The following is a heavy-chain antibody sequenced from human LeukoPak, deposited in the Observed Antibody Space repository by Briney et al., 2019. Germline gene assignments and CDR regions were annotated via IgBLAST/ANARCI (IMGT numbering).Heavy chain of an antibody. J-gene: IGHJ6*03. Sequence: GASVKVSCKASGYTFTGYYMHWVRQAPGQGLEWMGWINPNSGGTNYAQKLQGRVTMTTDTSTSTAYMELRSLRSDDTAVYYCARAIAAAGRHYYYMDVWGKGTTVTISS. CDR3: ARAIAAAGRHYYYMDV. CDR1: GYTFTGYY. D-gene: IGHD6-13*01. CDR2: INPNSGGT. V-gene: IGHV1-2*02.